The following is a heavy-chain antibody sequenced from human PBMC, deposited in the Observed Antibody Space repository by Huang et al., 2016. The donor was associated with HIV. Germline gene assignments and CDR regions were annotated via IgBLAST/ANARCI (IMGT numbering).Heavy chain of an antibody. CDR3: ARDHWYPLQNWFDL. CDR2: ISAYNGNT. CDR1: GYIFTKYG. D-gene: IGHD1-1*01. V-gene: IGHV1-18*01. J-gene: IGHJ5*01. Sequence: QVELVQSGAEVKRPGASVRVSCKAAGYIFTKYGINWVGQAPGQGLEWMGWISAYNGNTNYAEKFQVRVTLTRDTSATTAYMELRDVTSADTAVYYCARDHWYPLQNWFDLWGQGTLVTVSS.